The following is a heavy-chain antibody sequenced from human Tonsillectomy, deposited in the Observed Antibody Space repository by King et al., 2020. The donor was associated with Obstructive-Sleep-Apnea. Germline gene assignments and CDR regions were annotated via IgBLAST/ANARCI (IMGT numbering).Heavy chain of an antibody. CDR3: ARDKVLGGRLDY. J-gene: IGHJ4*02. CDR2: LSYDGSKK. CDR1: GFTFSIYA. Sequence: VQLVESGGGVVQPGRSLRLSCAASGFTFSIYAMHWVRQAPGKGLEWVALLSYDGSKKYYADSVKGRSTTSIDNSKNTLYLQMNSLRAEDTAVYYCARDKVLGGRLDYWGQGTLVTVSS. V-gene: IGHV3-30-3*01. D-gene: IGHD1-26*01.